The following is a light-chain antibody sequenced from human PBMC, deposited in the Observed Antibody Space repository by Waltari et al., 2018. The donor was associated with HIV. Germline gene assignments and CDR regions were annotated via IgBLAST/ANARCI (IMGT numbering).Light chain of an antibody. Sequence: QSALTQPASVSGSPGQSIVLPCTGSSSDIGYYDYVSWYQQYPGQAPKALISEVTSRPSGTSSPFSGSKSATTAFLAISKLQTDDEADYFCSSYTRRGTVVFGGGTRLTVL. V-gene: IGLV2-14*01. CDR2: EVT. J-gene: IGLJ2*01. CDR3: SSYTRRGTVV. CDR1: SSDIGYYDY.